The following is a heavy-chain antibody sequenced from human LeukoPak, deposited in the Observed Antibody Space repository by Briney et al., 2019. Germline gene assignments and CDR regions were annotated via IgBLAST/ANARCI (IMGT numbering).Heavy chain of an antibody. V-gene: IGHV3-74*01. CDR2: INEDGRTT. CDR1: GFTFSSNW. D-gene: IGHD5-18*01. Sequence: PGGSLRLSCVASGFTFSSNWMHWVRQAPGKGLVWVSRINEDGRTTNYADSVKGRFTISRDNAKNTLYLQMNSLSVEDTALYYCAKEGGPSGYSPCDSWGQGTLVTVSS. J-gene: IGHJ5*01. CDR3: AKEGGPSGYSPCDS.